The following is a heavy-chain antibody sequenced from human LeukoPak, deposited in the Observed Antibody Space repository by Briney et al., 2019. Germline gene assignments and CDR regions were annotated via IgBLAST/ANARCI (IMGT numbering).Heavy chain of an antibody. Sequence: GGSLRLSCAASGFTFSTYAMSWVRQAAGKGLEWVSLISGSGGGTYYADSVKGRFTISRDNSKNTLYLQMNSLRPEDTAVYYCARVSSSWFAEDYWGQGTLVTVSS. D-gene: IGHD6-13*01. J-gene: IGHJ4*02. CDR1: GFTFSTYA. CDR3: ARVSSSWFAEDY. CDR2: ISGSGGGT. V-gene: IGHV3-23*01.